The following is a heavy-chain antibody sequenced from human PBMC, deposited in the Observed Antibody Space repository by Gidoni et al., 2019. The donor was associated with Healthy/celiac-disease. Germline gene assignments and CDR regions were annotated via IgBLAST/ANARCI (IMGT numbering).Heavy chain of an antibody. CDR1: GGAISSRSYY. CDR3: ARLRPRVQLERRLDY. D-gene: IGHD1-1*01. Sequence: QLQLQESGPELVKPSETLSLTCTVAGGAISSRSYYWGWIRQPPGKGLEWIGSIYYSGSTYYNPSLKSRVTISVDTSKNQFSLKLSSVTAADTAVYYCARLRPRVQLERRLDYWGQGTLVTVSS. J-gene: IGHJ4*02. V-gene: IGHV4-39*01. CDR2: IYYSGST.